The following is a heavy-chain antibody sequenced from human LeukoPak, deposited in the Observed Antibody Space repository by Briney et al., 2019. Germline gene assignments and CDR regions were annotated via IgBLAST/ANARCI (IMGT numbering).Heavy chain of an antibody. J-gene: IGHJ4*02. D-gene: IGHD5-24*01. CDR2: INHSGNT. Sequence: SETLSLTCAVYGGSFSGYYWSWIRQSPGEGLEWIGEINHSGNTNYNPSLKSRVTISGDTSKKQFSLKLNSVTAADTAVYYCARLDRGTDGYNSVYWGQGTLVTVSS. CDR3: ARLDRGTDGYNSVY. CDR1: GGSFSGYY. V-gene: IGHV4-34*01.